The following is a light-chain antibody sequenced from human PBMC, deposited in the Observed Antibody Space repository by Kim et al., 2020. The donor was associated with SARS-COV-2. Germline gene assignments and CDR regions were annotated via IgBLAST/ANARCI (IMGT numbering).Light chain of an antibody. Sequence: SVSPGEKVTITCRAIATMGSSLHWYQLKPDQSPKLLIKYTSQSISGVPSRFSGSGSGTDFTLTINSLEAEDAAAYYCHQSHSLPYTFGQGTKLEI. V-gene: IGKV6D-21*02. CDR3: HQSHSLPYT. J-gene: IGKJ2*01. CDR2: YTS. CDR1: ATMGSS.